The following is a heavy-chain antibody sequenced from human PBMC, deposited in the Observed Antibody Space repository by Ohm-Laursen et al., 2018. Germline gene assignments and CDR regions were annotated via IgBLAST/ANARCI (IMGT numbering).Heavy chain of an antibody. CDR3: ARIESDSGGYWYFGMDV. J-gene: IGHJ6*02. CDR1: GGSISSYY. CDR2: IYYSGNT. Sequence: SQTLSLTCTVSGGSISSYYWSWIRQPPGKGLEWIGYIYYSGNTNYNPPLKSRVTISVDTSKNQFSLKLSSVTAADTALYYCARIESDSGGYWYFGMDVWGQGTTVTVSS. D-gene: IGHD3-22*01. V-gene: IGHV4-59*01.